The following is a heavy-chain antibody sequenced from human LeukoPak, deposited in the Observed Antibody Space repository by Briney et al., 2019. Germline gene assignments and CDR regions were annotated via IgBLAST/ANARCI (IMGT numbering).Heavy chain of an antibody. CDR1: GFTFSSYA. V-gene: IGHV3-23*01. J-gene: IGHJ4*02. CDR2: ISGGGSGT. Sequence: GGSLRLSCAASGFTFSSYAMSWVRQAPGKGLEWVSGISGGGSGTYYADSVKGRFTISRDNSKNTLYLQMNSLRAEDTAVYYCAKVQRTSWQNDFWGKGTLVTVSS. D-gene: IGHD2-2*01. CDR3: AKVQRTSWQNDF.